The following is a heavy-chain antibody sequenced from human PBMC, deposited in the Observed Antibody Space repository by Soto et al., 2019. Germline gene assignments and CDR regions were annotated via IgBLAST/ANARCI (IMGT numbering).Heavy chain of an antibody. CDR2: IYYAGNT. CDR3: ASVPYYGSGGDGPYFFDY. D-gene: IGHD2-15*01. CDR1: GDSITKSTYY. V-gene: IGHV4-39*01. Sequence: ASETLSLTCTVSGDSITKSTYYWAWVRQTPGKGPEWIGSIYYAGNTYYNPSLQSRVTISVDASKNQFSLELQSVTAADSAVYYCASVPYYGSGGDGPYFFDYWGQGIPVTVSS. J-gene: IGHJ4*02.